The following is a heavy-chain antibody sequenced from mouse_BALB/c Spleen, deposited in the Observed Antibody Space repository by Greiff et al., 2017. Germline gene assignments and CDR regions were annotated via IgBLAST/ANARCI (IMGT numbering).Heavy chain of an antibody. Sequence: LVESGAELVKPGASVKLSCTASGFNIKDTYMHWVKQRPEQGLEWIGRIDPANGNTKYDPKFQGKATITADTSSNTAYLQLSSLTSEDTAVYYCARDGSSPWYFDGWGAGTTVTVSS. V-gene: IGHV14-3*02. CDR2: IDPANGNT. CDR3: ARDGSSPWYFDG. CDR1: GFNIKDTY. D-gene: IGHD1-1*01. J-gene: IGHJ1*01.